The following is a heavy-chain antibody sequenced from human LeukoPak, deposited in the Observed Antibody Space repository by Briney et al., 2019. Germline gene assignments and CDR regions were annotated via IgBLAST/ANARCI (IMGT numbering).Heavy chain of an antibody. CDR3: ARNERKGPGIAAAGTLDY. J-gene: IGHJ4*02. V-gene: IGHV1-46*01. CDR2: INPSGGST. D-gene: IGHD6-13*01. Sequence: GASVKVSCKASGYTFTSYYMHWVRQAPGQGLEWMGIINPSGGSTSYGQKFQGRVTMTRDTSTSTVYMELSSLRSEDTAVYYCARNERKGPGIAAAGTLDYWGQGTLVTVSS. CDR1: GYTFTSYY.